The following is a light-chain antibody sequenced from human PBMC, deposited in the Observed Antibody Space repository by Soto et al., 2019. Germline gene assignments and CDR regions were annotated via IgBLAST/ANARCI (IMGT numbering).Light chain of an antibody. CDR2: DVN. J-gene: IGLJ3*02. CDR3: SSYSGSNTWV. V-gene: IGLV2-11*01. CDR1: SSDVGAYNF. Sequence: QSALTQPRSVSGSPGQSVTISCTGTSSDVGAYNFVSWYQQHPGKAPKLMIYDVNKWPSGVPDRFSASKSGNTASLTISGLQAEDEADYYCSSYSGSNTWVFGGGTKLTVL.